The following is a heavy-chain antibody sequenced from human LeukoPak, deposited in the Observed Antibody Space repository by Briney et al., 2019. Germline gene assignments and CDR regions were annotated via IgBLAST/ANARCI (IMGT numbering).Heavy chain of an antibody. J-gene: IGHJ4*02. V-gene: IGHV3-23*01. D-gene: IGHD5/OR15-5a*01. Sequence: PGGSLRLSCAASGFTFSSYAMSWVRQAPGKGLEWVSAISGSGGSTYYADSGKGRFTISRDNSKNKLYLRMTSLRAEDTAVYYCAKETLGSTVTFDYWGQGTLVTVSS. CDR3: AKETLGSTVTFDY. CDR1: GFTFSSYA. CDR2: ISGSGGST.